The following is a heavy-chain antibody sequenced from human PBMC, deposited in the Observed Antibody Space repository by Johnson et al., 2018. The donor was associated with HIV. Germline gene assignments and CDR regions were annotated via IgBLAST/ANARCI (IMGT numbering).Heavy chain of an antibody. D-gene: IGHD1-26*01. Sequence: VQLVESGGGVVQPGGSLRLSCAASGFTFSSYWMSWVRQAPGKGLEWVANIRQDGSEKHYVDSVKGRFTISRDNSKNTLYLQMNSLRVEDTAVYYCAKAVGGYAFDIWGQGTMVTVSS. CDR1: GFTFSSYW. CDR2: IRQDGSEK. V-gene: IGHV3-7*01. CDR3: AKAVGGYAFDI. J-gene: IGHJ3*02.